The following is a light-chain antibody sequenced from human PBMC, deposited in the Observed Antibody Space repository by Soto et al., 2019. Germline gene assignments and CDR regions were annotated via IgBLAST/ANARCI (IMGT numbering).Light chain of an antibody. Sequence: EVVWTKSPDTLCLSPGERATLSCRASQTDRNNYLAWYQQKPGQAPRLLSYDASSRATGIPGRFSGGGSGTDFTLTLSSLEPEDFAVYYCEQFSRYPVTFGLGTKVDIK. CDR1: QTDRNNY. CDR2: DAS. CDR3: EQFSRYPVT. V-gene: IGKV3-20*01. J-gene: IGKJ3*01.